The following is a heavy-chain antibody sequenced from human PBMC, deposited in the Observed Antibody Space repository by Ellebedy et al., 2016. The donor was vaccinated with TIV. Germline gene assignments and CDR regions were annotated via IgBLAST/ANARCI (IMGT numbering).Heavy chain of an antibody. Sequence: SETLSLXXTVSGGSISSGGYYWSWIRQHPGKGLEWIGYIYYSGSTYYNPSLKSRVTISVDTSKNQFSLKLISVTAADTAVFFCARRTLPPSYYGGNPGLGYFDSWGQGTLVTVSS. J-gene: IGHJ4*02. CDR2: IYYSGST. CDR1: GGSISSGGYY. CDR3: ARRTLPPSYYGGNPGLGYFDS. D-gene: IGHD4-23*01. V-gene: IGHV4-31*03.